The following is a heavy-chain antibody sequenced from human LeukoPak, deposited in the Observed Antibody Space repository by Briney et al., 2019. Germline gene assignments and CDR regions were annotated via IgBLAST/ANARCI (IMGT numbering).Heavy chain of an antibody. CDR3: ARLHSTAAAGTYDY. CDR2: ISGDSSYT. Sequence: GGSQRLSCAASGFIFSDYYMTWIRQAPGKGLEWISYISGDSSYTRYADSVRGRFTVSRDNAKNSLYLRMNSLRAEDTAVYYCARLHSTAAAGTYDYWGQGTLVTVSS. V-gene: IGHV3-11*06. J-gene: IGHJ4*02. D-gene: IGHD6-13*01. CDR1: GFIFSDYY.